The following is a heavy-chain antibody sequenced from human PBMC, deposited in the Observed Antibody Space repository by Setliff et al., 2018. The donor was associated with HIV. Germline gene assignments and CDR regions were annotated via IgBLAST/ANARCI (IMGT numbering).Heavy chain of an antibody. CDR3: AKDALVGYSSGWETGHGYYFDY. CDR2: IHYSGST. J-gene: IGHJ4*02. Sequence: SETLSLTCTVSGGSISNYYWSWIRQSPEKGLEWIGYIHYSGSTSYNPSLKSRVTISLDTSKNQFSLKLSSVTAADTAVYYCAKDALVGYSSGWETGHGYYFDYWGQGALVTVSS. V-gene: IGHV4-59*01. D-gene: IGHD6-19*01. CDR1: GGSISNYY.